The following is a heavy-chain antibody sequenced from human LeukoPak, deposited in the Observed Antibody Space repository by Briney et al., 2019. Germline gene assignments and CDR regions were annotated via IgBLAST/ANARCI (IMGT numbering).Heavy chain of an antibody. D-gene: IGHD6-13*01. CDR3: ARDDPAALNAFDI. J-gene: IGHJ3*02. Sequence: SETLSLTCTVSGYSISSGYYWGWIRQPPGKGLEWSGSIYHSGSTYYNPSLKSRVTISVDTSKNQFSLKLSSVTAADTAVYYCARDDPAALNAFDIWGQGTMVTVSS. CDR2: IYHSGST. V-gene: IGHV4-38-2*02. CDR1: GYSISSGYY.